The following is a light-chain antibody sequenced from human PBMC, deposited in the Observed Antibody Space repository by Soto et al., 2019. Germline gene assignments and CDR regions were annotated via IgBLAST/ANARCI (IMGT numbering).Light chain of an antibody. CDR2: SDN. V-gene: IGLV1-44*01. J-gene: IGLJ2*01. Sequence: QSVLTQPPSASGTPGQRVTISCSGSSSNIGTNTVIWYQQLPGAAPKLLLYSDNQRPSGVPDRFSGSKSGTSASLAISGLQAEEEGDYYCAAWDVSLVVFGGGTKLTVL. CDR3: AAWDVSLVV. CDR1: SSNIGTNT.